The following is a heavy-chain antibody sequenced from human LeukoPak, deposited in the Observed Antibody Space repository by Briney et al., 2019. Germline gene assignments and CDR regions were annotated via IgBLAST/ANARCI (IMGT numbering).Heavy chain of an antibody. CDR2: IYTTGST. CDR3: ARGSIPEPYYDFWTPEYYFDY. D-gene: IGHD3-3*01. Sequence: SETLSLTCTVSGGSISSGSYYWSWIRQPAGKGLEWIGRIYTTGSTNYNPSLKSRVTISVDTSKNQFSLKLSSVTAADTAVYYCARGSIPEPYYDFWTPEYYFDYWGQGTLVTVYS. J-gene: IGHJ4*02. CDR1: GGSISSGSYY. V-gene: IGHV4-61*02.